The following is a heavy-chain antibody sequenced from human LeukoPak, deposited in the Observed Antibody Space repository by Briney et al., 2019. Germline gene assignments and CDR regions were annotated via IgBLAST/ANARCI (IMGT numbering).Heavy chain of an antibody. V-gene: IGHV4-34*01. D-gene: IGHD3-22*01. CDR2: INHSGST. Sequence: PTESLSLACAVYGRSLIGSYWSSIRQPPGKGLGWNGEINHSGSTNYNPSLKSRVTISVDTSKNQFSLKVSSVTAADTAVYYCARRPKRGYYDSSGYFDYWGQGTLVSVSS. J-gene: IGHJ4*02. CDR3: ARRPKRGYYDSSGYFDY. CDR1: GRSLIGSY.